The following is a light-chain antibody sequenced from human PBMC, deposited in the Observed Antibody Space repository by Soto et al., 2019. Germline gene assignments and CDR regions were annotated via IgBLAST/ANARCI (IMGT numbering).Light chain of an antibody. CDR3: QQSYSTPYT. V-gene: IGKV1-39*01. CDR2: AAS. Sequence: DIQMTQSPSSLSASVGDRVTITCRASQSISSYLNWYQQKPGKAPKLLIYAASSLQSGVASRFSASGSGTEFTLTISSLQPEDVAPYYCQQSYSTPYTFGQGTKLEIK. CDR1: QSISSY. J-gene: IGKJ2*01.